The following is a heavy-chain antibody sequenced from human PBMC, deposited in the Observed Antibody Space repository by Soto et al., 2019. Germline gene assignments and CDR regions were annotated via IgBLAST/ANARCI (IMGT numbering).Heavy chain of an antibody. CDR2: INGGDGPT. CDR1: GFTFSRYT. V-gene: IGHV3-23*01. J-gene: IGHJ4*02. CDR3: AKDKVPDGAWDFDY. D-gene: IGHD2-2*01. Sequence: EVQLLESGGDLVQPGGSLRLSCAASGFTFSRYTMSWVRQVPGKGLEWVSGINGGDGPTYYAKSVKGRFTISRDNSQNTLYLQMNNLGAEDTAIYDCAKDKVPDGAWDFDYWGQGTLVTVSS.